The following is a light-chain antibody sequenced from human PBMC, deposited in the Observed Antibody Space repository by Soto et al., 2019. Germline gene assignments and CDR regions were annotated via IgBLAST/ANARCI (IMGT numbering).Light chain of an antibody. CDR2: DVA. Sequence: QSALTQPRSVSGSPGQSVTISCTGTSSDVGNYNYVSWYRQHPGKAPKLMIYDVAQRPSGVPDRFSGSKSGNTASLTISGLQDEDEADYYCCSYAGSYTWVFGGGTKLTVL. J-gene: IGLJ3*02. V-gene: IGLV2-11*01. CDR3: CSYAGSYTWV. CDR1: SSDVGNYNY.